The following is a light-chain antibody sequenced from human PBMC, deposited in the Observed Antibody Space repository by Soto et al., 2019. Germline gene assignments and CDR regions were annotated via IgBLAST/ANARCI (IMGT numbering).Light chain of an antibody. Sequence: QAVVTKPPSVSGAPGQRVTISCTGSSSNIGADYDVHWYQQLPGTAPKLLIYGNSNRPSGVPDRFSGSKSGTSASLAITGLQAEDEADYYCQSYDSSLRVFGGGTKLTVL. CDR3: QSYDSSLRV. CDR2: GNS. V-gene: IGLV1-40*01. J-gene: IGLJ2*01. CDR1: SSNIGADYD.